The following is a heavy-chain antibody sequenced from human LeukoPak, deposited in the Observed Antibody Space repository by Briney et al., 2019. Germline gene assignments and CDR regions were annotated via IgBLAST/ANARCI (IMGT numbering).Heavy chain of an antibody. CDR2: INPSGGST. J-gene: IGHJ3*02. V-gene: IGHV1-46*01. D-gene: IGHD4-23*01. Sequence: ASVKVSYKVSGYSFTTYYMHWVRQAPGQGLEWMGIINPSGGSTSYAQKFQGRVTMTRDTSTSIVYMELSSLRSEDTAVYYCGRGRSTVVTDAFDIWGQGTMVTVSS. CDR3: GRGRSTVVTDAFDI. CDR1: GYSFTTYY.